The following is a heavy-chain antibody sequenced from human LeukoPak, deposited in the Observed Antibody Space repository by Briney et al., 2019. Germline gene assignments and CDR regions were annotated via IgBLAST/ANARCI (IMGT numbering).Heavy chain of an antibody. Sequence: GGSLRLSCAASGFTFSSYSMNWVRHAPGKGLEWVSVIYSGGSTYYADSVKGRFTISRDNSKNTLYLQMNSLRAEDTAVYYCAREVVGITIFGVVDYWGQGTLVTVSS. J-gene: IGHJ4*02. CDR2: IYSGGST. D-gene: IGHD3-3*01. CDR3: AREVVGITIFGVVDY. CDR1: GFTFSSYS. V-gene: IGHV3-66*02.